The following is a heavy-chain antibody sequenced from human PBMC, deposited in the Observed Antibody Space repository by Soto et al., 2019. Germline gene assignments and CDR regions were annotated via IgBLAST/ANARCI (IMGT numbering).Heavy chain of an antibody. CDR2: ISAYNGNT. D-gene: IGHD3-3*01. Sequence: ASVKVSCKASGYTFTSYGISWVRQAPGQGLEWMGWISAYNGNTNYAQKLQGRVTMTTDTSTSTAYMELRSLRSDATAVYYCASGKDDFWGVYHCASWAQDTLVRVSS. CDR3: ASGKDDFWGVYHCAS. CDR1: GYTFTSYG. J-gene: IGHJ1*01. V-gene: IGHV1-18*01.